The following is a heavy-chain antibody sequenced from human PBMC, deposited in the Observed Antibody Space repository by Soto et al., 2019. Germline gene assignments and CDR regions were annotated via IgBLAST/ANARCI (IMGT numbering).Heavy chain of an antibody. CDR1: GGSISSSSYY. J-gene: IGHJ5*02. CDR3: ARRVFEQMVVRWFDP. V-gene: IGHV4-39*01. CDR2: IYYSGST. Sequence: PSETLSLTGTVSGGSISSSSYYWGWIRQPPGKGLEWIGSIYYSGSTYYNPSLKSRVTISVDTSKNQFSLKLSSVTAADTAVYYCARRVFEQMVVRWFDPWGQGTLVPVSS. D-gene: IGHD2-21*01.